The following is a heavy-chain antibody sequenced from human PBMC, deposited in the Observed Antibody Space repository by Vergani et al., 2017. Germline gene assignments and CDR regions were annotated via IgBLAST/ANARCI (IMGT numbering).Heavy chain of an antibody. D-gene: IGHD3-10*01. CDR3: ARGNYYGSGTYVDP. V-gene: IGHV3-23*01. Sequence: EVQLLESGGGLVQPGGSLTLSCVASGFTFSSYAMNWVRQAPGKGLEWVSGSILDSTYYAASVKGRFTISRDNSKNTMYLQMNSLRAEDTAVYYCARGNYYGSGTYVDPWGQGTLVTVSS. J-gene: IGHJ5*02. CDR1: GFTFSSYA. CDR2: SILDST.